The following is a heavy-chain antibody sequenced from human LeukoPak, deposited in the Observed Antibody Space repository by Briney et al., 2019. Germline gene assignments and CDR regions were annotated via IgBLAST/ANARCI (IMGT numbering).Heavy chain of an antibody. CDR2: ISWNSGSI. D-gene: IGHD4-23*01. V-gene: IGHV3-9*01. CDR3: ARDGGNTKYGLDV. CDR1: GFTFDDYA. Sequence: GRSLRLSCAASGFTFDDYAMHWVRQAPGKGLKWVSGISWNSGSIGYADSVKDRFTISRDNTKNTLHLQMNSLRAEDTAVYYCARDGGNTKYGLDVWGQGTKVTVSS. J-gene: IGHJ6*02.